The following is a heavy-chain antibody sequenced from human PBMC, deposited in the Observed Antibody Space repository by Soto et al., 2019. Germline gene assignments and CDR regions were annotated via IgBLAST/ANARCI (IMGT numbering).Heavy chain of an antibody. CDR2: TYHSGST. CDR3: AARPSYYDFWSGYSADY. CDR1: GGSISSSNW. Sequence: SETLSLTCAVSGGSISSSNWWTWVRQPPGKGLEWIGETYHSGSTNYNPSLMSRVTISLDKSKNQFYLRLTSVTAADTAVYYCAARPSYYDFWSGYSADYWGQVTLVTVSS. V-gene: IGHV4-4*02. D-gene: IGHD3-3*01. J-gene: IGHJ4*02.